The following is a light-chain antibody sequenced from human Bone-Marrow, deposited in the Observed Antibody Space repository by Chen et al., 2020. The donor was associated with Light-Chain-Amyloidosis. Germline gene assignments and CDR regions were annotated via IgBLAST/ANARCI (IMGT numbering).Light chain of an antibody. CDR2: WAA. J-gene: IGKJ3*01. CDR3: QQYYNTLT. CDR1: QSVLYSSNNKDY. V-gene: IGKV4-1*01. Sequence: DIVMTQSPDSLAVSMGERATINCKSSQSVLYSSNNKDYLAGYQQKPEQPPTLLIHWAATRESGVPDRFSGSGSGTDFTLTLSSLQAEDVAVYYCQQYYNTLTFGPGTKVNIK.